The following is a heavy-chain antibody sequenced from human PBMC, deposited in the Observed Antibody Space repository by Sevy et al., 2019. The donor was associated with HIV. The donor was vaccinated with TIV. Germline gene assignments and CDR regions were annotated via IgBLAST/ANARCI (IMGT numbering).Heavy chain of an antibody. CDR3: ARVPTYHYGSATYFDY. V-gene: IGHV1-18*01. CDR2: IGVYNGNL. CDR1: GYIFTNSG. D-gene: IGHD3-10*01. Sequence: ASVKVSCKTSGYIFTNSGITWVRQAPGQGLEWMGWIGVYNGNLKYAQKFQGRVTMTTETSTSTAYMELPSLRSDDTGVYYCARVPTYHYGSATYFDYWGQGTLVTVSS. J-gene: IGHJ4*02.